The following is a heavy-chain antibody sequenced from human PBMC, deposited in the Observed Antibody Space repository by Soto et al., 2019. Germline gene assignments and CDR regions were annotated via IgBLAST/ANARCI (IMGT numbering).Heavy chain of an antibody. J-gene: IGHJ6*02. CDR1: GGTFSSYA. CDR3: ARGVLVVVTPVLFYGMDV. V-gene: IGHV1-69*01. D-gene: IGHD3-22*01. CDR2: IIPIFGTA. Sequence: QVQLVQSGAEVKKPGSSVKVSCKASGGTFSSYAISWVRQAPGQGLEWMGGIIPIFGTANYAQKFQGRVTITADESTSTAYMELSSLRSEDTAVYYCARGVLVVVTPVLFYGMDVWGQGTTVTVSS.